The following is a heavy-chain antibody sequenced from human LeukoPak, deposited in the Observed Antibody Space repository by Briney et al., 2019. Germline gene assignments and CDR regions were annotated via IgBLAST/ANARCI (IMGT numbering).Heavy chain of an antibody. CDR1: GYTFTSYG. J-gene: IGHJ4*02. D-gene: IGHD5-18*01. V-gene: IGHV1-18*01. CDR3: AREDSYGYEGYFDY. CDR2: ISAYNGNT. Sequence: ASVKVSCKASGYTFTSYGISWVRQAPGQGLEWMGWISAYNGNTNYAQKLQGRVTMTTDTSTSTAYMELRSLRSDDTAVYYCAREDSYGYEGYFDYWSQGTLVTVSS.